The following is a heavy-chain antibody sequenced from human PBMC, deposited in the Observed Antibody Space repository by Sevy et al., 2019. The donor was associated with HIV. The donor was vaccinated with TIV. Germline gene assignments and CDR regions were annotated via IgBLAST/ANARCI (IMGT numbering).Heavy chain of an antibody. V-gene: IGHV3-23*01. CDR3: AKDSYFDNALSDY. J-gene: IGHJ4*02. CDR1: GVTIGNYA. Sequence: GGSLRLSCATSGVTIGNYAMNWVRQAPGKGLEWVSGISGSGGGTYYADSVKGRFTISRDNSKNTLYLQMNSLRAEDTAVYYCAKDSYFDNALSDYWGQGTLVTVSS. D-gene: IGHD3-22*01. CDR2: ISGSGGGT.